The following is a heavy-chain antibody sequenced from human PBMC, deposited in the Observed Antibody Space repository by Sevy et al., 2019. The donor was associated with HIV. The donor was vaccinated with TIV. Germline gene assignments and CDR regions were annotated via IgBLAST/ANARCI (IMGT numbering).Heavy chain of an antibody. CDR3: AKAGIAVAGTFDLFYLDY. V-gene: IGHV3-23*01. Sequence: GGSLRLSCAASGFTFSSYAMTWVRQAPGRGLEWVSFISASGGSTYYVDSVKGRFTISRDNSKNTLYLQMNSLRAEDTAVYYCAKAGIAVAGTFDLFYLDYWGQGTLVTVSS. CDR2: ISASGGST. CDR1: GFTFSSYA. J-gene: IGHJ4*02. D-gene: IGHD6-19*01.